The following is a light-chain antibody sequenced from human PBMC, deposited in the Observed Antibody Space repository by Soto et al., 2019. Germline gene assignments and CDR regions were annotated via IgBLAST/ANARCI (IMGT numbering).Light chain of an antibody. CDR3: QQYGSSPLT. J-gene: IGKJ4*01. CDR2: GAS. CDR1: QSVSSSY. Sequence: EIVLTQSPGTLSLSPGERATLSCRASQSVSSSYLAWYQQKPGQAPRLLIYGASSRATGIPDRFSGSGSGTDFPLTFSRLEPEDFAVYYCQQYGSSPLTFGGGTKVDIK. V-gene: IGKV3-20*01.